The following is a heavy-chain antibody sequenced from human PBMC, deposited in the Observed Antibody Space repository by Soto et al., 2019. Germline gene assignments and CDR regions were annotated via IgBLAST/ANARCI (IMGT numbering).Heavy chain of an antibody. D-gene: IGHD4-17*01. J-gene: IGHJ3*02. Sequence: EVQLVESGGGLVQPGGSLRLSCEAFEFSLSTYEVAWVRQAPGKGLEWVSHIGRRGSATYYADSVKGRFSISRDNAKNSVLLQMNSLRADDTAVYFCARVYDDYLIHAFDIWGQGTMVSVSS. CDR1: EFSLSTYE. V-gene: IGHV3-48*03. CDR2: IGRRGSAT. CDR3: ARVYDDYLIHAFDI.